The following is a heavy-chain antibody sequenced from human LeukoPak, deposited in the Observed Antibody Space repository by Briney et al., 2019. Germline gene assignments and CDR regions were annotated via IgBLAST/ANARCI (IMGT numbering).Heavy chain of an antibody. Sequence: ASVKVSCKASGYTFTSYGISWVRQAPGQGLEWMGWISAYNGNTNYAQKLQGRVTMTTDTSTSTAYMELRSLRADDTAVYYCARTHLYDSSGYFRNWFDPWGQGTLVTVSS. CDR3: ARTHLYDSSGYFRNWFDP. D-gene: IGHD3-22*01. J-gene: IGHJ5*01. V-gene: IGHV1-18*01. CDR2: ISAYNGNT. CDR1: GYTFTSYG.